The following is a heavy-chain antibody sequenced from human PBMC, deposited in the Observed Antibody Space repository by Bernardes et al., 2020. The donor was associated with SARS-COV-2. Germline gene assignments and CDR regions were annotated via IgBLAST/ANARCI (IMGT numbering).Heavy chain of an antibody. CDR1: GGTFSSYA. CDR2: IIPIFGTA. CDR3: ARAWDQYYYDSSVRYGMDV. J-gene: IGHJ6*02. Sequence: SVKVSCKASGGTFSSYAISWVRQAPGQGLEWMGRIIPIFGTANYAQKFQGRVTITADESTSTAYMELSSLRSEDTAVYYCARAWDQYYYDSSVRYGMDVWGQGTTVTVSS. D-gene: IGHD3-22*01. V-gene: IGHV1-69*13.